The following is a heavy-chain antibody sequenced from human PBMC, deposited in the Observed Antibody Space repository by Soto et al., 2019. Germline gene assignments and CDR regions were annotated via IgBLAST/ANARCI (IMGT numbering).Heavy chain of an antibody. CDR2: ISYDGSNK. V-gene: IGHV3-30-3*01. CDR3: ARDWSSSSTFDI. D-gene: IGHD6-6*01. Sequence: QVQLVESGGGVVQPGRSLRLSCAASGFTFSSYAMHWVRQAPGKGLEWVAVISYDGSNKYYADSVKGRFTISRDNSKNTLYLQMNSLRAEDTAVYYCARDWSSSSTFDIWGQGTVVTVSS. J-gene: IGHJ3*02. CDR1: GFTFSSYA.